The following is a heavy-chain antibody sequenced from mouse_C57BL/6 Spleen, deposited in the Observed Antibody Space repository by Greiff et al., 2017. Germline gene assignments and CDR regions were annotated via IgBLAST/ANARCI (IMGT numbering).Heavy chain of an antibody. CDR3: ARNSITTVGEGMDY. D-gene: IGHD1-1*01. CDR2: IYPSDGSN. CDR1: GSTFTDHT. Sequence: VTLMESDAELVKPGASVKISCKVSGSTFTDHTINWMKQRPDPGLAWIGYIYPSDGSNTYNEKFKGKATLTADKSSSTAYMQLNSLTSEDSAVYFCARNSITTVGEGMDYWGQGTSVTGSS. V-gene: IGHV1-78*01. J-gene: IGHJ4*01.